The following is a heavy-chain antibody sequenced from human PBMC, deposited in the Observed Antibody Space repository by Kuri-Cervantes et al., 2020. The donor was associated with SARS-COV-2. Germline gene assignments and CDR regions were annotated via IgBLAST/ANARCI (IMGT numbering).Heavy chain of an antibody. Sequence: ESLKISCTVSGGSISSSSYYWGWIRQPPGKGLEWIGSIYYSGSTYYNPSLKSRVTISVDTSKNQFSLKLSSVTAADTAVYYCARSVNDFWSGYAVSLSTNYFDYWGQGTLVTVSS. CDR3: ARSVNDFWSGYAVSLSTNYFDY. J-gene: IGHJ4*02. CDR1: GGSISSSSYY. D-gene: IGHD3-3*01. V-gene: IGHV4-39*01. CDR2: IYYSGST.